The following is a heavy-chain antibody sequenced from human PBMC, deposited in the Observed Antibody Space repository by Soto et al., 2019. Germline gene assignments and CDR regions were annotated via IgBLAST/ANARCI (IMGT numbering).Heavy chain of an antibody. V-gene: IGHV1-18*01. CDR1: GYTFTNYV. CDR2: ISGYNGNT. J-gene: IGHJ4*02. Sequence: GASVKVSCKASGYTFTNYVVTWVRQAPGQGLEWMGWISGYNGNTNSAQKVQDRVTMTTDTSTTTAYMDLRSRSSDDTAVYSGDFWSQGTLVTVSS. CDR3: DF.